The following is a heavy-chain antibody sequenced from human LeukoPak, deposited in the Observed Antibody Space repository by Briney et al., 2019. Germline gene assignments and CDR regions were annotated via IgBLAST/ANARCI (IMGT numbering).Heavy chain of an antibody. CDR2: IYYSGST. Sequence: SETLSLTCTVSGGSISSGGYYWSWIRQHPGKGLEWIGYIYYSGSTTYNPSLKSRVTMSVSTSKNQFFLKLSSVTAADTAAYYCARHMTVTYDAFDIWGQGTMVTVSS. J-gene: IGHJ3*02. CDR3: ARHMTVTYDAFDI. D-gene: IGHD3-22*01. CDR1: GGSISSGGYY. V-gene: IGHV4-61*08.